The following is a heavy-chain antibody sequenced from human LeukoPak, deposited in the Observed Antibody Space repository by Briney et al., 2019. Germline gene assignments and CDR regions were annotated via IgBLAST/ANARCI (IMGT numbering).Heavy chain of an antibody. Sequence: GGSLRLSCAASGFTFSSYWMSWVRQAPGKGLEWVANIRQDGSEKYYVDSVKGRITISRDNAKNSLYLQMNSLRAEDTAVYYCAELGITMIGGVWGKGTTVTISS. V-gene: IGHV3-7*01. CDR1: GFTFSSYW. D-gene: IGHD3-10*02. CDR3: AELGITMIGGV. J-gene: IGHJ6*04. CDR2: IRQDGSEK.